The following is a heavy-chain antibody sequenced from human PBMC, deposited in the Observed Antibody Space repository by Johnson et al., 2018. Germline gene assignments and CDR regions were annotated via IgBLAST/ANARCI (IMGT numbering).Heavy chain of an antibody. V-gene: IGHV3-30*18. D-gene: IGHD3-16*01. CDR2: ISYDGSSQ. CDR3: VKRRGTPSTLFDAFDV. J-gene: IGHJ3*01. CDR1: GFTFSNYG. Sequence: QVQLVESGGGVVQPGRSLRLSCAAAGFTFSNYGMHWVRQAPGKGLEWVAVISYDGSSQYYADSVKGRFTISRDNSKNTMYLQMNSLRAEDTAVYYCVKRRGTPSTLFDAFDVWGQGTMVTVSS.